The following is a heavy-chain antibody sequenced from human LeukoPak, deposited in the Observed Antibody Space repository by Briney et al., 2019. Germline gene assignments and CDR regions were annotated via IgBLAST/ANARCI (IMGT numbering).Heavy chain of an antibody. V-gene: IGHV4-30-2*01. CDR3: ARQYYDILTGYRYGMDV. CDR2: IYHSGST. J-gene: IGHJ6*02. Sequence: SETLSLTCAVSGGSISSGGYSWSWIRQPPGKGQEWIGYIYHSGSTYYNPSLKSRVTISVDRSKNQFSLKLSSVTAADTAVYYCARQYYDILTGYRYGMDVWGQGTTVTVSS. CDR1: GGSISSGGYS. D-gene: IGHD3-9*01.